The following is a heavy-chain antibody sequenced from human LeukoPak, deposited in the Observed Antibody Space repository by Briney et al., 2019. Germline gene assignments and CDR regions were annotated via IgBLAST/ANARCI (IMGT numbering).Heavy chain of an antibody. J-gene: IGHJ6*02. CDR1: GFTFSSYG. Sequence: GGSLRLSCAASGFTFSSYGMHWVRQAPGKGLEWVAVISYDGSNKDFADSLKGRFTISRDNSKSTLYLQMNSLRAEDTAVYYCARDLHYYVAMDVWGQGTTVTVSS. V-gene: IGHV3-30*03. D-gene: IGHD3-10*02. CDR2: ISYDGSNK. CDR3: ARDLHYYVAMDV.